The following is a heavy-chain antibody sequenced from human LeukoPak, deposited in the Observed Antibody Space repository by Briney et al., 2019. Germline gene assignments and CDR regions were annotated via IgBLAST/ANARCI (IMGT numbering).Heavy chain of an antibody. CDR1: GGSFSGYY. J-gene: IGHJ4*02. CDR3: ARGPYDSSGYYYFDY. CDR2: INHSGST. Sequence: PSETLSLTCAVYGGSFSGYYWSWIRQPPGKWLEWIGEINHSGSTNYNPSLKSRVTISVDTSKNQFSLKLSSVTAADTAVYYCARGPYDSSGYYYFDYWGQGTLVTVSS. V-gene: IGHV4-34*01. D-gene: IGHD3-22*01.